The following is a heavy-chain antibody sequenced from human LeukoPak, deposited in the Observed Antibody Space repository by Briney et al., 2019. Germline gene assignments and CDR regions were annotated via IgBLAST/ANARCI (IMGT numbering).Heavy chain of an antibody. D-gene: IGHD6-13*01. J-gene: IGHJ6*02. CDR2: IYFSGIT. CDR3: ARGQRYSSSWYTRTTDYYYYYGMDV. V-gene: IGHV4-31*03. CDR1: GGSISSGGQY. Sequence: SETLSLTCTVSGGSISSGGQYWSWIRQHPGKGLEWIGYIYFSGITYYNSSLKSRVTISVDTSKNQFSLKLSSVTAEDTAVYYCARGQRYSSSWYTRTTDYYYYYGMDVWGQGTTVTVSS.